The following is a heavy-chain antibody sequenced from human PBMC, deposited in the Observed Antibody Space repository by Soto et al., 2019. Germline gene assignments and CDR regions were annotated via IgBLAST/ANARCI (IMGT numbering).Heavy chain of an antibody. CDR2: TSYDGSNK. D-gene: IGHD6-6*01. CDR3: ARAQKYSSSYYYYYYGMDV. J-gene: IGHJ6*02. V-gene: IGHV3-30-3*01. CDR1: GFTFSSYA. Sequence: GGSLRLSCAASGFTFSSYAMHWVRQAPGKGLEWVAVTSYDGSNKYYADSVKGRFTISRDNSKNTLYLQMNSLRAEDTAVYYCARAQKYSSSYYYYYYGMDVWGQGTTVTVSS.